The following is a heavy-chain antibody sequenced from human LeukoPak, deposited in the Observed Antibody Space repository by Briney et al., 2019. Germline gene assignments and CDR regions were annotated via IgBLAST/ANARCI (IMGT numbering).Heavy chain of an antibody. CDR1: GRSISSYY. CDR3: ARHGGGYSYGYYYYYGMDV. CDR2: IYYSGST. D-gene: IGHD5-18*01. V-gene: IGHV4-59*08. J-gene: IGHJ6*02. Sequence: PSETLSLTCTVPGRSISSYYWSLIRQPPGKGLEWIGYIYYSGSTNYNPSLKSRVTISVDTSKNQFSLKLSSVTAADTAVYYCARHGGGYSYGYYYYYGMDVWGQGTTVTVSS.